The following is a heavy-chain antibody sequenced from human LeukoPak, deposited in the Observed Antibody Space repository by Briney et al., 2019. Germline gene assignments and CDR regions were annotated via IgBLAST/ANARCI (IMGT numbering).Heavy chain of an antibody. CDR2: ISRDSAFV. J-gene: IGHJ6*04. V-gene: IGHV3-21*01. D-gene: IGHD6-6*01. Sequence: AVGSLRLSCAASGFTFSAYDMNWVRQAPGKGLGWVSYISRDSAFVYYADSVKGRLTISRDNAKNSLYLQMESLRGEDTAVYYCARDDASTARASGMDVWGIGTTVTVSS. CDR1: GFTFSAYD. CDR3: ARDDASTARASGMDV.